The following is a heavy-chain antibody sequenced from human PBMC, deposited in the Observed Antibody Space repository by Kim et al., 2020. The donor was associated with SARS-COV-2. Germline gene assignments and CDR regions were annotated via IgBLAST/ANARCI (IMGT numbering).Heavy chain of an antibody. J-gene: IGHJ4*02. D-gene: IGHD3-16*01. V-gene: IGHV3-23*01. CDR1: GFVFSGSA. CDR2: ISGGGDRR. CDR3: VKEVTIPGTGEY. Sequence: GGSLRLSCAASGFVFSGSAMTWVRQAPGKGLEWISVISGGGDRRDYADSVKGRFAVSRDNSNDMLYLQMNSLRAVDTADYYCVKEVTIPGTGEYWGQGTQVTVSS.